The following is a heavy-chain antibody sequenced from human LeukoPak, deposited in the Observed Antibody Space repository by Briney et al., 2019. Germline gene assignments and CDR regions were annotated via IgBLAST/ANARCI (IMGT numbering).Heavy chain of an antibody. J-gene: IGHJ5*02. V-gene: IGHV3-30*18. Sequence: GGSLRLSCAASGFTFSNYGMHWVRQAPGKGLEWVALISYDGSYKYYADSVKGRFTISRDNSKNTLYLQMNSLRAEDTAVYYCAKDSGIYYGWFDPWGQGTLVTVSS. CDR3: AKDSGIYYGWFDP. CDR1: GFTFSNYG. CDR2: ISYDGSYK. D-gene: IGHD1-26*01.